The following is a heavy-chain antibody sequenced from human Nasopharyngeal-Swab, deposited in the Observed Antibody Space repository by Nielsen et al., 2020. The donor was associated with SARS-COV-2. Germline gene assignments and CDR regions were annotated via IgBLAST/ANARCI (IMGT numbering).Heavy chain of an antibody. D-gene: IGHD6-19*01. CDR2: INPTGGST. J-gene: IGHJ4*02. CDR1: GYTFTGYY. V-gene: IGHV1-46*01. CDR3: AKTRAVAGVFDY. Sequence: ASVKVSCKASGYTFTGYYMHWVRQAPGQGLEWMGIINPTGGSTTYPQKFQGRVTMTRDTSTSTVYMELSSLRSEDTAVYYCAKTRAVAGVFDYWGQGTLVTVSS.